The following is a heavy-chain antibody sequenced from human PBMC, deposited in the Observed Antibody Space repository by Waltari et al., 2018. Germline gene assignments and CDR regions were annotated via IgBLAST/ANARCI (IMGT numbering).Heavy chain of an antibody. D-gene: IGHD1-20*01. CDR1: GYTFTGYY. V-gene: IGHV1-2*02. CDR2: INPNGGGT. J-gene: IGHJ4*02. CDR3: AILGDNWNDLGLDY. Sequence: QVQLVQSGAEVKKPGASVKVSCKASGYTFTGYYMHWVRQAPGQGLEWMGWINPNGGGTNYAQKFQGRVTMTRDTSISTAYMELSRLRSDDTAVYYCAILGDNWNDLGLDYWGQGTLVTVSS.